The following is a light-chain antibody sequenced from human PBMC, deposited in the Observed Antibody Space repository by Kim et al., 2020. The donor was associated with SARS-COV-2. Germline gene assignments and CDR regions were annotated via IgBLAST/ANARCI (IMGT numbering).Light chain of an antibody. J-gene: IGKJ1*01. Sequence: ETELTQSPATLPLSPGERANLSCRASQHVSSNNLAWYQQLGGQPPKLVIYRASLRPTGIPDRFSGSGSGTEFALTISRLEPEDFAVYYCQQYGNSPRTFGQGTKVDIK. CDR2: RAS. CDR1: QHVSSNN. CDR3: QQYGNSPRT. V-gene: IGKV3-20*01.